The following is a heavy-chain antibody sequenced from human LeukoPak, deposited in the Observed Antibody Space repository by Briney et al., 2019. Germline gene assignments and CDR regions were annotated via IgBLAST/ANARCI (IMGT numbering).Heavy chain of an antibody. Sequence: ASVKVSCKASGYTFTSYDINWVRQATGQGLEWMGWISAYNGNTNYAQKLQGRVTMTTDTSTSTAYMELRSLRSDDTAVYYCARDPTWGYYHYFDYWGQGTLVTVSS. D-gene: IGHD3-22*01. CDR1: GYTFTSYD. CDR3: ARDPTWGYYHYFDY. CDR2: ISAYNGNT. V-gene: IGHV1-18*01. J-gene: IGHJ4*02.